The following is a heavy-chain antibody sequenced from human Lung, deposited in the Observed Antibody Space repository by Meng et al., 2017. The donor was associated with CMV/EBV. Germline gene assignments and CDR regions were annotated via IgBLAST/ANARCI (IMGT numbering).Heavy chain of an antibody. Sequence: VWLMEAGPGLVKPSATLSSTCPVSGGYMSSTNWWSWVRQPPGKGLEWIGEIYHSGSTNYNPSLKSRVSISVDKSKTQFSLKLSSVTAADTAVYYCARADKVRFDYWGQGTLVTASS. CDR1: GGYMSSTNW. CDR2: IYHSGST. V-gene: IGHV4-4*02. J-gene: IGHJ4*02. CDR3: ARADKVRFDY.